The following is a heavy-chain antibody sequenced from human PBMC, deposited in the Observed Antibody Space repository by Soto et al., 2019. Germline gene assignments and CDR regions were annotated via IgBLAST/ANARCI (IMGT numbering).Heavy chain of an antibody. Sequence: SETLSLTCTVSGGSISSYYWSWIRQPPGKGLEWIGYIYYSGSTNYNPSLKSRVTISVDTSKNQFSLKLSSVTAAGTAVYYCARDQDYYDSSGYEDAFDIWGQGTMVTVSS. CDR3: ARDQDYYDSSGYEDAFDI. J-gene: IGHJ3*02. CDR1: GGSISSYY. D-gene: IGHD3-22*01. CDR2: IYYSGST. V-gene: IGHV4-59*01.